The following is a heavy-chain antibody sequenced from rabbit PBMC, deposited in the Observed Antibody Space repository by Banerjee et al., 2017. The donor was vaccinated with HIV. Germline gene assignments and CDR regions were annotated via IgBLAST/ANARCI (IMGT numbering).Heavy chain of an antibody. V-gene: IGHV1S45*01. Sequence: EESGGDLVKPEGSLTLTCTASGFSFSSSYWLCWVRQAPGKGLEWIACISAGSSGSTYYATWAKGRFTISKTSSTTVTLQMTSLTAADTATYFCARDYRYDDLISFDLWGPGTLVTVS. CDR1: GFSFSSSYW. CDR3: ARDYRYDDLISFDL. J-gene: IGHJ4*01. CDR2: ISAGSSGST. D-gene: IGHD2-1*01.